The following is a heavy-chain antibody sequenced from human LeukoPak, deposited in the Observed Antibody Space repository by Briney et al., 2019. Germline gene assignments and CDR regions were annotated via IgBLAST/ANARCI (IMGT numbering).Heavy chain of an antibody. CDR1: GFTFTIYW. D-gene: IGHD3-22*01. V-gene: IGHV3-7*01. Sequence: GGSLRLSCAASGFTFTIYWMTWVRQAPGKGLEWVANIKEDGGEKYYADSVKGRFTISRDNSKNTLYLQMNSLRAEDTAVYYCARSYYYDSSHTVDYWGQGTLVTVSS. CDR3: ARSYYYDSSHTVDY. J-gene: IGHJ4*02. CDR2: IKEDGGEK.